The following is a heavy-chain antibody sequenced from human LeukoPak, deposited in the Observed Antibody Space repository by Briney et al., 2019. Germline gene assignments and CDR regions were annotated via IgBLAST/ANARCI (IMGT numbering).Heavy chain of an antibody. CDR2: IYYSGST. V-gene: IGHV4-39*07. CDR3: ARDHGGDSFDY. CDR1: GGSISSYY. J-gene: IGHJ4*02. D-gene: IGHD3-10*01. Sequence: SETLSLTCTVSGGSISSYYWGWIRQPPGKGLEWIGSIYYSGSTYYNPSLKSRVTISVDTSKNQFSLKLSSVTAADTAVYYCARDHGGDSFDYWGQGTLVTVSS.